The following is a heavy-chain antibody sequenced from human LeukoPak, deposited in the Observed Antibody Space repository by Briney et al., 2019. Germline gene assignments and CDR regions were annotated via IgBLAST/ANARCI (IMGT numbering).Heavy chain of an antibody. Sequence: SETLSLTCTVSGYSISSGYYWSWIRQPPGKGLEWIGEINHSGSTNYNPSLKSRVTISVDTSKNQFSLKLSSVTAADTAVYYCARLGSGYSYGFVYWGQGTLVTVSS. CDR2: INHSGST. CDR1: GYSISSGYY. J-gene: IGHJ4*02. D-gene: IGHD5-18*01. CDR3: ARLGSGYSYGFVY. V-gene: IGHV4-38-2*02.